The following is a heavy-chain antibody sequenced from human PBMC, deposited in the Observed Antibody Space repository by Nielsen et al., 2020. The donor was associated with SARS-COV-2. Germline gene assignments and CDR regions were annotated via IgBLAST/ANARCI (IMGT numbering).Heavy chain of an antibody. CDR2: INPSGGTT. V-gene: IGHV1-46*01. D-gene: IGHD2-21*02. Sequence: ASVKVSCKASGYRFTSYYIHWVRQAPGQGLEWMGIINPSGGTTRDAQKFQGRVTMTRDTSTNTVYMELSSLRSDDTAVYYCARLDTYCGGDCLRIDPWGQGTLVTVSS. J-gene: IGHJ5*02. CDR3: ARLDTYCGGDCLRIDP. CDR1: GYRFTSYY.